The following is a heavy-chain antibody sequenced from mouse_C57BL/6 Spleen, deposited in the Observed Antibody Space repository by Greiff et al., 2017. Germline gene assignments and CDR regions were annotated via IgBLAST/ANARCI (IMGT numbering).Heavy chain of an antibody. CDR2: IYPSDSET. D-gene: IGHD4-1*01. Sequence: VQLQQPGAELVRPGSSVKLSCKASGYTFTSYWMDWVKQRPGQGLEWIGNIYPSDSETHYNQKFKDKATLTVDKSSSTAYMQLSSLTSEDSAVYYCARQTGPWFAYWGQGTLVTVSA. J-gene: IGHJ3*01. CDR3: ARQTGPWFAY. CDR1: GYTFTSYW. V-gene: IGHV1-61*01.